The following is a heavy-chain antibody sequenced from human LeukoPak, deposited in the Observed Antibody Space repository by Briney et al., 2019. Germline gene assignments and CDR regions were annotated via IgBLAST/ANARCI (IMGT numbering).Heavy chain of an antibody. CDR2: ISSDGTSK. CDR1: GFTFNTYG. D-gene: IGHD2-2*01. Sequence: GGSLRLACSASGFTFNTYGMHWVRQAPGKGLEMVAGISSDGTSKDYAEAVKGRFTISRDNSKNTIYLQVNSLRAEDTAVYYCAKAAYCTSTSCHFSGYAQRPLDSWGQGTLVTVSS. V-gene: IGHV3-30*18. CDR3: AKAAYCTSTSCHFSGYAQRPLDS. J-gene: IGHJ4*02.